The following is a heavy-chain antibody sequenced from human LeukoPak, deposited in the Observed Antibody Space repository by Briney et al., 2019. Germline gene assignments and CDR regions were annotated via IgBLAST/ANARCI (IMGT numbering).Heavy chain of an antibody. J-gene: IGHJ4*02. D-gene: IGHD3-10*01. CDR3: ARGGSGSYYNSHHDY. Sequence: PSETLSLTCTVSGYSISSGYYWGWIRQPPGKGLEWIGYIYYSGSTNYNPSLKSRVTISVDTSKNQFSLKLSSVTAADTAVYYCARGGSGSYYNSHHDYWGQGTLVTVSS. CDR1: GYSISSGYY. CDR2: IYYSGST. V-gene: IGHV4-61*01.